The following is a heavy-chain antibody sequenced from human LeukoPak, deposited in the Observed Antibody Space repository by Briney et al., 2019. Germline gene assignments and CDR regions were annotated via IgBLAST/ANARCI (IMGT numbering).Heavy chain of an antibody. V-gene: IGHV3-23*01. D-gene: IGHD1-26*01. J-gene: IGHJ4*02. CDR3: AEMNSGAYLFYFDS. Sequence: GGSLRLSCAASGFTFSSYAISCVRQPPGKGLECVSSISGSGAYTFYAESVKGRFTISRDNSKNTLYLQMSSLRAEDTAVYYCAEMNSGAYLFYFDSWGQGTLVTVSS. CDR2: ISGSGAYT. CDR1: GFTFSSYA.